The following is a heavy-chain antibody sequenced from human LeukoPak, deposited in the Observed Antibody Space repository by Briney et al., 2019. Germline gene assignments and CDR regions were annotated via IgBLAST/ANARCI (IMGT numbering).Heavy chain of an antibody. J-gene: IGHJ1*01. CDR2: ISAYNGNT. CDR1: GYTFTSYG. Sequence: ASVKVSCKASGYTFTSYGISWVRQAPGQGLEWMGWISAYNGNTNYAQKLQGRVTMTTDTSTSTAYMELRSLRSDDTAVYYCARDQYYYDSSGYYSHAEYFQHWGQGTLVTVSS. D-gene: IGHD3-22*01. CDR3: ARDQYYYDSSGYYSHAEYFQH. V-gene: IGHV1-18*01.